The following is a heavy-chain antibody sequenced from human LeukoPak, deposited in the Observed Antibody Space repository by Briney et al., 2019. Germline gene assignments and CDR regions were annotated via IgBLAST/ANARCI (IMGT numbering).Heavy chain of an antibody. CDR1: GGSISSRNW. Sequence: PSGTLSLTCAVSGGSISSRNWWRWVRQPPGKGLEWIGEIYHSGSTNYNPSLKSRVTISVDTSKNQFSLRLSSVTAADTAVYYCAIRRSVFSDDYTDVWGQGNTVTISS. D-gene: IGHD3-10*01. CDR3: AIRRSVFSDDYTDV. V-gene: IGHV4-4*02. CDR2: IYHSGST. J-gene: IGHJ6*03.